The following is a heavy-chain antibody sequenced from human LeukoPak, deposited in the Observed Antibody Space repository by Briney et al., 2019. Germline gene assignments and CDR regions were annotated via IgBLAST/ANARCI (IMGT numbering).Heavy chain of an antibody. J-gene: IGHJ6*02. CDR1: GYTFSNYD. Sequence: ASVRVSCKASGYTFSNYDISWVRQAPGQGLELLGWISGYNGNTNYAQKLQGRVTMTTDTSTSTAYMELRSLRSEDTAVYYCARDYYGMDVWGQGTTVTVSS. CDR3: ARDYYGMDV. V-gene: IGHV1-18*01. CDR2: ISGYNGNT.